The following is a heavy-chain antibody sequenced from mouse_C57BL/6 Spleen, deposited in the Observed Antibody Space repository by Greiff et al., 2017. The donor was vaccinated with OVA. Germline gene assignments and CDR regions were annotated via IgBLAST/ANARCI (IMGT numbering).Heavy chain of an antibody. V-gene: IGHV1-52*01. CDR1: GYTFTSYW. CDR2: IDPSDSET. Sequence: QVQLQQPGAELVRPGSSVKLSCKASGYTFTSYWMHWVKQRPIQGLEWIGNIDPSDSETHYNQKFKDKATLTVDKSSSTAYMQLSSLTSEDSAVYYCARYGGNYYGAMDYWGQGTSVTVSS. D-gene: IGHD2-1*01. J-gene: IGHJ4*01. CDR3: ARYGGNYYGAMDY.